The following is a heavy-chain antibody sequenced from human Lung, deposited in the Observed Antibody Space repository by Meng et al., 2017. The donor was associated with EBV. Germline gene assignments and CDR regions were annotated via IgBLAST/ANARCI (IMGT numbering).Heavy chain of an antibody. Sequence: VRLHESGPGLGEPSGTSLLTCAVSGGSIRRYDWWTWVRQPPGKGLEWIGEIFHIGSTNYTPSLKSRVTISIDKSKNQFSLKLSSVTAADTAVYYCARAPPLRAQEEDHLRKWGQGILVTVSS. D-gene: IGHD4-17*01. CDR1: GGSIRRYDW. CDR3: ARAPPLRAQEEDHLRK. V-gene: IGHV4-4*02. CDR2: IFHIGST. J-gene: IGHJ4*02.